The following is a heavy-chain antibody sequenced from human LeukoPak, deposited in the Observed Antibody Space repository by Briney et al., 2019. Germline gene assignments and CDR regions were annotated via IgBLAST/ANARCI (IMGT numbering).Heavy chain of an antibody. CDR3: ARARGSYSLFASD. D-gene: IGHD1-26*01. V-gene: IGHV4-31*03. CDR2: IYYSGST. CDR1: GGSISSGGYY. J-gene: IGHJ4*02. Sequence: SETLSLTCTVSGGSISSGGYYWSWIRQHPGKGLEWIGYIYYSGSTYYNPSLKSRVTISVDTSKNQFSLKLSSVTAADTAVYYCARARGSYSLFASDWGQGTLVTVSS.